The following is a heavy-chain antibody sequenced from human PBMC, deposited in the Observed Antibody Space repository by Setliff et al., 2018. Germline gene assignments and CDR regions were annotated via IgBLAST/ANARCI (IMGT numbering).Heavy chain of an antibody. D-gene: IGHD2-15*01. J-gene: IGHJ4*02. CDR3: ASERESASRQTYFDS. CDR1: GYTFTSYG. CDR2: ISAYNGNT. Sequence: ASVKVSCKASGYTFTSYGISWVRQAPGQGLEWMGWISAYNGNTNYAQKLQGRVTITTDESTSTAYMELSSLRSDDTAVYYCASERESASRQTYFDSWGQGTRVTV. V-gene: IGHV1-18*01.